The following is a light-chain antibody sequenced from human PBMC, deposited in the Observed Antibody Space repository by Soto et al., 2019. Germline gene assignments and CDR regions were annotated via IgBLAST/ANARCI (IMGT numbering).Light chain of an antibody. CDR3: CSYVGSSILM. CDR2: EVN. V-gene: IGLV2-23*02. CDR1: SSDVGLHNL. J-gene: IGLJ3*02. Sequence: QSALTQPATVSGSPGQSITISCTGTSSDVGLHNLVSWYQQLPGKAPKLIIYEVNERPSGISDRFSGSKSGNTASLTISGLQDEDEADYYCCSYVGSSILMFGGGTKLTVL.